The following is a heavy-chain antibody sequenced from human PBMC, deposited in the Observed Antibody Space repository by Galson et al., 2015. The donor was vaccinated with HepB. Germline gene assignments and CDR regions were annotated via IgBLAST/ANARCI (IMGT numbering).Heavy chain of an antibody. CDR1: GGTFSSYT. J-gene: IGHJ4*02. Sequence: SVKVSCKASGGTFSSYTISWVRQAPGQGLEWMGRIIPILGIANYAQKFQGRVTITADKSTSTAYMELSSLRSEDTAVYYCARTPGEWLKGGFFFDYWGQGTLVTVSS. V-gene: IGHV1-69*02. CDR3: ARTPGEWLKGGFFFDY. D-gene: IGHD3-3*01. CDR2: IIPILGIA.